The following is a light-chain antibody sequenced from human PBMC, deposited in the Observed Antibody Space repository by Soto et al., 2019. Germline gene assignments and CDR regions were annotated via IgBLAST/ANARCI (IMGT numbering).Light chain of an antibody. Sequence: EIVLTQSPATLSLSPGERATLFCRASQSVSSYLAWYQQKPGQAPRLLIYDASNMATGIPARFSGRWSGTDFTLTISSLEPEDLAVYYCQQRSNWPLTFGGWTQVEIK. J-gene: IGKJ4*01. CDR2: DAS. CDR1: QSVSSY. V-gene: IGKV3-11*01. CDR3: QQRSNWPLT.